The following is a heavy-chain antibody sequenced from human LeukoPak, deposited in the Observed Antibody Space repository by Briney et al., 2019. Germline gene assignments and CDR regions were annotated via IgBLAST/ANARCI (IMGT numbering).Heavy chain of an antibody. CDR1: GGSISSDY. D-gene: IGHD6-19*01. CDR2: IHYSGRT. CDR3: ARDSVSVAAFFVY. Sequence: SSETLSLTCNVSGGSISSDYWSCSRQPPGKGPEWIGYIHYSGRTSYNPSLKSRVTISVDTSKNQFSLRLSSVTAADTAVYHCARDSVSVAAFFVYWGQGTLVTVSS. J-gene: IGHJ4*02. V-gene: IGHV4-59*01.